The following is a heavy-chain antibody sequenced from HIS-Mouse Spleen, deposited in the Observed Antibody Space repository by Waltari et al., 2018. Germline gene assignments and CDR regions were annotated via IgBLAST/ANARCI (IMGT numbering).Heavy chain of an antibody. J-gene: IGHJ2*01. V-gene: IGHV4-39*07. D-gene: IGHD6-13*01. CDR1: GGSIRSSSYY. CDR3: AREIPYSSSWYDWYFDL. Sequence: QLQLQESGPGLVKPSETLSLTCTVSGGSIRSSSYYWGWIRQPPGKGREWIGSIDYSGRTYYSPSLKSRVTISVDTSKNQFSLKLSSVTAADTAVYYCAREIPYSSSWYDWYFDLWGRGTLVTVSS. CDR2: IDYSGRT.